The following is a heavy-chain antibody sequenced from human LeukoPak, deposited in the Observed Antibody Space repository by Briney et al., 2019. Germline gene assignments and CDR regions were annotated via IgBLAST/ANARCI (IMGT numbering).Heavy chain of an antibody. Sequence: GGSLRLSCAASGFTFSSYGMNWVRQAPGKGLDWVASLRCDGSNKYYSDSVKGRFTISRDISKNTLYLQIDSLRAEDTAVYYCAKFLYGSGNPVFDLWGQGTQVTVSS. CDR1: GFTFSSYG. CDR2: LRCDGSNK. J-gene: IGHJ5*02. V-gene: IGHV3-30*02. CDR3: AKFLYGSGNPVFDL. D-gene: IGHD3-10*01.